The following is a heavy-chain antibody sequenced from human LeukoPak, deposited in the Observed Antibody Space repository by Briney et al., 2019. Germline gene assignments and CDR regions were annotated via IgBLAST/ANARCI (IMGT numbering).Heavy chain of an antibody. V-gene: IGHV4-39*07. CDR1: GGSISSSSYY. Sequence: SETLSLTCTVSGGSISSSSYYWGWIRQPPGKGLEWIGSIYYSGSTYYNPSLQSRVTISVDTSKNQFSLNLNSVTAADTAVYYCARGGAARLHFQNWGQGTLVTVSS. CDR3: ARGGAARLHFQN. CDR2: IYYSGST. J-gene: IGHJ1*01. D-gene: IGHD6-6*01.